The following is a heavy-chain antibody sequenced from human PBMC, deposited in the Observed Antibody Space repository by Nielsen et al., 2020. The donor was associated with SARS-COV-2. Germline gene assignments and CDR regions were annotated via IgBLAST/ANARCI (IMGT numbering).Heavy chain of an antibody. CDR2: INNDGSSA. CDR3: SRRGTSGSGFAFDY. V-gene: IGHV3-74*01. J-gene: IGHJ4*02. CDR1: GFTFSSYW. D-gene: IGHD6-19*01. Sequence: GESLKISCAASGFTFSSYWMDWVRQVPGKGLVWVSRINNDGSSATYADSVKGRFTISRDNAKSTLYLQMNSLRAEDTAVYYCSRRGTSGSGFAFDYWGQGTLVTVSS.